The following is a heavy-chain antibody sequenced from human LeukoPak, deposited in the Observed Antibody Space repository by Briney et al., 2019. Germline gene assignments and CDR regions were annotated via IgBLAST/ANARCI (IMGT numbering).Heavy chain of an antibody. CDR2: IYYSGST. CDR1: GGSISSYY. D-gene: IGHD6-13*01. Sequence: SETLSLTCTVSGGSISSYYWSWIRQPPGKGLEWIGYIYYSGSTNYNPSLKSRVTISVDTSKNQFSLKLSSVTAADTAVYYCARDPAAVRDIAATGTGGNWGQGTLVTVSS. V-gene: IGHV4-59*12. CDR3: ARDPAAVRDIAATGTGGN. J-gene: IGHJ4*02.